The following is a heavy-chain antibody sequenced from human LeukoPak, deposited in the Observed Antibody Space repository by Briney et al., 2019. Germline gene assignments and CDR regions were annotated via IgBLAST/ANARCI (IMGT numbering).Heavy chain of an antibody. CDR2: ISYDGSNK. CDR1: GFTFSIYA. Sequence: GGSLRLSFAASGFTFSIYAMHWVRQAPGKGLGWVAVISYDGSNKYYADSVKGRFTISRDNSKNTLYLQMNSLRAEDTAVYYCARVQLVLVSYYYGMDVWGQGTTVTVSS. CDR3: ARVQLVLVSYYYGMDV. V-gene: IGHV3-30-3*01. J-gene: IGHJ6*02. D-gene: IGHD6-6*01.